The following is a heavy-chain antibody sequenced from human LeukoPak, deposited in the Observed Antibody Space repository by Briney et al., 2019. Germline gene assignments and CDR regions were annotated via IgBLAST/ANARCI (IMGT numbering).Heavy chain of an antibody. CDR1: GFTFSSYA. V-gene: IGHV3-30*04. J-gene: IGHJ3*02. CDR2: ISYDGSNK. CDR3: ARDRPGAFDI. Sequence: GGSLRPSCAASGFTFSSYAMHWVRQAPGKGLEWVAVISYDGSNKYYADSVKGRFTISRDNSKNTLYLQMNSLRAEDTAVYYCARDRPGAFDIWGQGTMVTVSS.